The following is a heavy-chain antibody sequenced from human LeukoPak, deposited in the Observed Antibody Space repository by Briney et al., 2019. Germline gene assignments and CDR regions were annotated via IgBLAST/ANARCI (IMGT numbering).Heavy chain of an antibody. CDR1: GFSFSTYP. D-gene: IGHD5-18*01. CDR2: ILYDGSNQ. Sequence: GGSLRLSCAASGFSFSTYPMHWVRQAPGKRLEWVALILYDGSNQYYVDSVKGRFTISRDNSKNTLYLQMNSLRAEDTAVYYCIYGYTLDFWGQGTLVTVSS. CDR3: IYGYTLDF. V-gene: IGHV3-30*14. J-gene: IGHJ4*02.